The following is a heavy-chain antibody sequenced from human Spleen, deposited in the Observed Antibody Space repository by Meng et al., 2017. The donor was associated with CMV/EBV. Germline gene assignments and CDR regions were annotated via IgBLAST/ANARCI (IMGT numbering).Heavy chain of an antibody. CDR3: AHRRGGLYGMDV. CDR2: IYWNGDK. Sequence: SGPTLVKPTQTLTLTCTFSGFSLSISGVAVGWIRQPPGKALEWLALIYWNGDKRYSPSLESRLTIAKDTSKNQVVLTMTNMHSLDTAPYYCAHRRGGLYGMDVWGQGTTVTVSS. CDR1: GFSLSISGVA. D-gene: IGHD3-16*01. J-gene: IGHJ6*02. V-gene: IGHV2-5*01.